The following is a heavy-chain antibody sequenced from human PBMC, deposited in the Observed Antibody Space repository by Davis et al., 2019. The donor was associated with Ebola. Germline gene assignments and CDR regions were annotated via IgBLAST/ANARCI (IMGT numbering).Heavy chain of an antibody. Sequence: ASVKVSCKVSGYNLTDLSMQWVRQAPGKGLEWMGGFDHEDGKTRYAQKFQGRVTMTEDTSTYTAYMVLTGLRYEDTAVYYCARLLSITMVRGVIIGPNWFDPWGQGTLVTVSS. D-gene: IGHD3-10*01. CDR2: FDHEDGKT. J-gene: IGHJ5*02. CDR3: ARLLSITMVRGVIIGPNWFDP. CDR1: GYNLTDLS. V-gene: IGHV1-24*01.